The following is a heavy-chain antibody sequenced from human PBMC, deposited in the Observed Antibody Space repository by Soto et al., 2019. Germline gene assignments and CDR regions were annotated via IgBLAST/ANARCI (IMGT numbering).Heavy chain of an antibody. CDR2: IYHSGST. J-gene: IGHJ5*02. D-gene: IGHD5-18*01. CDR1: GYSISSGYY. V-gene: IGHV4-38-2*01. CDR3: ARVRGYSYGYRWFDH. Sequence: SETLSLTCAVSGYSISSGYYWGWIRQPPGKGLEWIGSIYHSGSTYYNPSLKSRVTISVDTSKNQFSLKLSSVTAADTAVYYCARVRGYSYGYRWFDHWGQGTLVTVSS.